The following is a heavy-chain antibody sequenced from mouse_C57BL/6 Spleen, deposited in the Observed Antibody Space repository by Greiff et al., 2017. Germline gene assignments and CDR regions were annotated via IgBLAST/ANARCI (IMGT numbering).Heavy chain of an antibody. CDR2: IWTGGST. D-gene: IGHD1-1*01. CDR3: ARGEEEYYGRSYPYAMDY. J-gene: IGHJ4*01. V-gene: IGHV2-2*01. CDR1: GFSFTSYG. Sequence: QVQLKQSGPGLVQPSQSLSITCTVSGFSFTSYGVHWVRQSPGKGLEWLGVIWTGGSTDYNAAFISSLSISKDNSTSQVFFKMDSLQADDTAIYYCARGEEEYYGRSYPYAMDYWGQGTSVTVSS.